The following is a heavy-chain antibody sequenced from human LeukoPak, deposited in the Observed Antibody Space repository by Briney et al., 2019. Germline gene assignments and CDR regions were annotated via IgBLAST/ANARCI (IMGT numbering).Heavy chain of an antibody. D-gene: IGHD3-10*01. CDR1: GGSISNSGYY. V-gene: IGHV4-39*01. CDR3: ASNYGSGTYYPD. J-gene: IGHJ4*02. Sequence: SETLSLTCTVSGGSISNSGYYCGWLRQPPGTGLEWIGSVYYSGSTYYNPSLKSRVTISVDTSKNQFSLKLTSVTAADTAVYYCASNYGSGTYYPDWGQGTLVTLSS. CDR2: VYYSGST.